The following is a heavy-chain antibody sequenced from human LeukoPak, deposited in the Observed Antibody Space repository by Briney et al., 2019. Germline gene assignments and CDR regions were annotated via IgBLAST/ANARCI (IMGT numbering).Heavy chain of an antibody. D-gene: IGHD3-9*01. J-gene: IGHJ3*02. CDR3: ARTYYDILTGLPPDAFDI. V-gene: IGHV3-30*04. CDR1: GFTFSSYA. CDR2: ISYDGSNK. Sequence: GGSLRLSCAASGFTFSSYAMHWVRQAPGKGLEWVAVISYDGSNKYYADSVKGRFTISRDNSKNTLYLQMNSLRAEDTAVYYCARTYYDILTGLPPDAFDIWGQGTMVTVSS.